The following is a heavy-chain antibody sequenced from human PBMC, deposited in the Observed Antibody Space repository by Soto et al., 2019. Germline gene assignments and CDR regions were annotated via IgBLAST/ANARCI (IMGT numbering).Heavy chain of an antibody. CDR1: GFSLSTSGVG. V-gene: IGHV2-5*02. CDR2: IYWDDDK. CDR3: AHNTPWYSSSWYEFGPFDF. J-gene: IGHJ4*02. Sequence: QITLKESGPTLVKPTQTLTLTCTFSGFSLSTSGVGVGWIRQPPGKALEWLALIYWDDDKRYSPSLKCRLTITRDTSKNQWVLTMTNMDPVDTATYFCAHNTPWYSSSWYEFGPFDFWGQGTLVTVSS. D-gene: IGHD6-13*01.